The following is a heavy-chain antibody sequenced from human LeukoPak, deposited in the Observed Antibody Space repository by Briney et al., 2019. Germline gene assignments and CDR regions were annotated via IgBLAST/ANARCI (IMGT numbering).Heavy chain of an antibody. CDR3: AREKQGFDP. V-gene: IGHV4-38-2*02. CDR2: IYHSGST. J-gene: IGHJ5*02. Sequence: ASETLSLTCTVSGYSISSGYYWGWIRQPPGKALEWIGSIYHSGSTYYNPSLKSRVTISVDTSKNQFSLKLSSVTAADTAVYYCAREKQGFDPWGQGTLVTVSS. CDR1: GYSISSGYY.